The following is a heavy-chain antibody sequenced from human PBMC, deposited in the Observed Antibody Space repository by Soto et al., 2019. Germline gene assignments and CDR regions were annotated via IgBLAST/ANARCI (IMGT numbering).Heavy chain of an antibody. D-gene: IGHD6-13*01. J-gene: IGHJ3*02. CDR3: ARDLAQLSKVVDAFDI. V-gene: IGHV1-18*01. Sequence: ASVKVSCKASGYTFTSYGISWVRQAPGQGLEWMGWISAYNGNTNYAQKLQGRVTMTRDTSASTAYMELSSLRSEDTAVYYCARDLAQLSKVVDAFDIWGQGTMVTVSS. CDR1: GYTFTSYG. CDR2: ISAYNGNT.